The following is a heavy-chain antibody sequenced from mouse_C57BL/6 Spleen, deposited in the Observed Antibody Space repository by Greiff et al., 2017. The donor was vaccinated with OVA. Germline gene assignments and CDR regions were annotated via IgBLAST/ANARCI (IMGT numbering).Heavy chain of an antibody. CDR2: IDPSDSYT. V-gene: IGHV1-69*01. Sequence: QVQLQQPGAELVMPGASVKLSCKASGYTFTSYWMHWVKQRPGQGLEWIGEIDPSDSYTNYNQKFKGKSTLTVDKSSSTAYMQLSSLTSEDSAVYYWARSEAGSSYYYAMDYWGQGTSVTVSS. D-gene: IGHD1-1*01. CDR3: ARSEAGSSYYYAMDY. J-gene: IGHJ4*01. CDR1: GYTFTSYW.